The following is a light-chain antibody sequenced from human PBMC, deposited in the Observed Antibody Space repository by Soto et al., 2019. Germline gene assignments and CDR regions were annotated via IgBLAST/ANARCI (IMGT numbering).Light chain of an antibody. CDR2: EVS. J-gene: IGLJ1*01. V-gene: IGLV2-14*03. CDR3: SSYTTSTTVV. Sequence: QSVLTQPASVSGSPGQSITFSCTGTSSEVGGYNFVSWYQQHPGKAPKLMIYEVSRRTSPVSNRFSGSKSGNPASLTISGLQPEDEADYYCSSYTTSTTVVFGTGTKVTVL. CDR1: SSEVGGYNF.